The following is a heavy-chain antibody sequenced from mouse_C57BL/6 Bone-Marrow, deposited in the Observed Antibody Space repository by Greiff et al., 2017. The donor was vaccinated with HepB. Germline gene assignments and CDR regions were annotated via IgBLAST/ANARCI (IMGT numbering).Heavy chain of an antibody. Sequence: EVKLVESGAELVKPGASVKLSCTASGFNIKDYYMHWVKQRTEQGLEWIGRIDPEDGETKYAPKFQGKATITADTSSNTAYLQLSSLTSEDTAVYYCASPLYGSRENWYFDVWGTGTTVTVSS. CDR2: IDPEDGET. J-gene: IGHJ1*03. CDR3: ASPLYGSRENWYFDV. CDR1: GFNIKDYY. D-gene: IGHD1-1*01. V-gene: IGHV14-2*01.